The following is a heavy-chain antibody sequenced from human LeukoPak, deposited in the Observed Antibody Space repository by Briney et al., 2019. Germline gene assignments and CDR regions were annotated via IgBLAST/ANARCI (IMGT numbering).Heavy chain of an antibody. J-gene: IGHJ6*02. CDR2: ISYDGSNK. Sequence: GRSLRLSCAASGFTFSSYGMHWVRQAPGKGLEWVAVISYDGSNKYYADSVKGRFTISRDNSKSTLSLQMNSLRAEDTAVYYCAKDSAYYYGSGSYQKYYGMDVWGQGTTVTVSS. CDR1: GFTFSSYG. D-gene: IGHD3-10*01. CDR3: AKDSAYYYGSGSYQKYYGMDV. V-gene: IGHV3-30*18.